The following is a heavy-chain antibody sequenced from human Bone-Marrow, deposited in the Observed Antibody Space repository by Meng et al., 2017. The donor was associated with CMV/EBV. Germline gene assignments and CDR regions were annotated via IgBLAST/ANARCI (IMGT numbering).Heavy chain of an antibody. D-gene: IGHD3-3*01. CDR2: ISPYNGNT. V-gene: IGHV1-18*01. CDR3: ARGAVLRFLEWSHYYYYYGMDV. J-gene: IGHJ6*02. CDR1: GYIFTSYG. Sequence: ASVKVSCKASGYIFTSYGISWVRQAPGQGLEWMGWISPYNGNTKYAQKFQGRVTMTTDTSTSTAYMELRSLRSDDTAVYYCARGAVLRFLEWSHYYYYYGMDVWGQGTTATVSS.